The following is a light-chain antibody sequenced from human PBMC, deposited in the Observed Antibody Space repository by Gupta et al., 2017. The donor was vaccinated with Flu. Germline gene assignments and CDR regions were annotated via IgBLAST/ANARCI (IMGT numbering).Light chain of an antibody. Sequence: DIQTTPSPSSPPPSVGDRVTITCRAGESINSYLNWYQQKPGTAPKLLIYAASSLQSGVPSRFSGSGSGTGFTLTVRSLQPEDFATYYCQQSYSAPWTFGQGTKVEI. J-gene: IGKJ1*01. CDR2: AAS. V-gene: IGKV1-39*01. CDR1: ESINSY. CDR3: QQSYSAPWT.